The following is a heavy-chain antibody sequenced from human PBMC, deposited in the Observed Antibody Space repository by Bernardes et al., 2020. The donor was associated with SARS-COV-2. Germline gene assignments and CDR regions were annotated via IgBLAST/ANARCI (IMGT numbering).Heavy chain of an antibody. CDR2: ISAYNGNT. V-gene: IGHV1-18*04. J-gene: IGHJ5*02. CDR1: GYTFTSYG. Sequence: ASVKVSCKASGYTFTSYGISWVRQAPGQGLEWMGWISAYNGNTNYAQKLQGRVTMTTDTSTSTAYMELRSLRSDDTAVYYCARDLYVVVPAAIFARSRSWFDPWGQGTLVTVSS. D-gene: IGHD2-2*01. CDR3: ARDLYVVVPAAIFARSRSWFDP.